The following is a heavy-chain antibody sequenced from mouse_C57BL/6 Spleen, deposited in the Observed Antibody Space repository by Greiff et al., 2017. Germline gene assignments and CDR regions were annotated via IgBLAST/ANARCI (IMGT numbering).Heavy chain of an antibody. V-gene: IGHV5-6*01. CDR2: ISSGGSYT. J-gene: IGHJ1*03. CDR3: ARRVTTAYFDV. Sequence: EVQVVESGGDLVKPGGSLKLSCAASGFTFSSYGMSWVRQTPDKRLEWVATISSGGSYTYYPDSVKGRFTISRDNAKNTLYLQMSSLKSEDTAMYYCARRVTTAYFDVWGTGTTVTVSS. CDR1: GFTFSSYG. D-gene: IGHD1-2*01.